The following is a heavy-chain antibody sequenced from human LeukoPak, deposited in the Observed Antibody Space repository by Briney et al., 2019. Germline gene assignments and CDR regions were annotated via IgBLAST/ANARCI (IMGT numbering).Heavy chain of an antibody. Sequence: GGSLRLSCAASGFSVSSNYMXXXXQAPGKGLEXXXIIYSSGNTYYADSVKGRFTXSRDNSKNTLYLQMNSLRAEDTAVYYCARDLGRHGSSYFDYWGQGTPVTVSS. J-gene: IGHJ4*02. V-gene: IGHV3-53*01. CDR2: IYSSGNT. D-gene: IGHD1-26*01. CDR1: GFSVSSNY. CDR3: ARDLGRHGSSYFDY.